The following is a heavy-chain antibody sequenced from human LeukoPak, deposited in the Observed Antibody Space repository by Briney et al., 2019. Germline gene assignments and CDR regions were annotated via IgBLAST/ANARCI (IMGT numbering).Heavy chain of an antibody. D-gene: IGHD5-24*01. CDR3: ARGGDGYNYHYYGMDV. V-gene: IGHV1-2*02. CDR2: INPNTGGT. Sequence: ASVKVSCKASGYYFTGHYIHWARQAPGQGLQWMGWINPNTGGTKYAQNFEGRVTMTRDTSISTAYMELYRLTSDDTAVYYCARGGDGYNYHYYGMDVWGQGTTVTVSS. J-gene: IGHJ6*02. CDR1: GYYFTGHY.